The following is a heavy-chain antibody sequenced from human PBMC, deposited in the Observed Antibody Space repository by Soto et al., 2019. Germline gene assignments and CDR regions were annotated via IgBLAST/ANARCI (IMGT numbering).Heavy chain of an antibody. CDR2: INAGNGNT. Sequence: QVQLVQSGAEVKKPGASVRVSCKASGYTFTSYAMHWVRQAPGQWLEWMGWINAGNGNTKYSQKFQGRVTITRDTSASTAYMELSSLRSEDTAVYYCARVERIAALFSYWGQGTLVTVSS. CDR1: GYTFTSYA. D-gene: IGHD6-13*01. J-gene: IGHJ4*02. CDR3: ARVERIAALFSY. V-gene: IGHV1-3*01.